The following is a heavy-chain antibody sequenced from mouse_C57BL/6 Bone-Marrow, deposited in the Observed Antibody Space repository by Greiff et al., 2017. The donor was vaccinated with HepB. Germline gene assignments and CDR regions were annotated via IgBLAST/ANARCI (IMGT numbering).Heavy chain of an antibody. CDR3: ARTVYYGSSYPFDY. CDR2: IDPSDSYT. CDR1: GYTFTSYW. Sequence: QVQLQQPGAELVKPGASVKLSCKASGYTFTSYWMQWVKQRPGQGLERIGEIDPSDSYTNYNQKFKGKATLTVDTSSSTAYMQLSSLTSEDSAVYYCARTVYYGSSYPFDYWGQGTTLTVSS. D-gene: IGHD1-1*01. V-gene: IGHV1-50*01. J-gene: IGHJ2*01.